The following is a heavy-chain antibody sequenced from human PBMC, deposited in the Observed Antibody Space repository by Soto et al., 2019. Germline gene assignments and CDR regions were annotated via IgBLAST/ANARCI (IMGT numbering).Heavy chain of an antibody. CDR2: IGGSGGNR. Sequence: DVQLLESGGGLVQPGGSLRLSCAASGFTFNAYAMTWVRQAPGKGLEWVSAIGGSGGNRYYAGSVRGRFTISGDNSNDKVDVQMNSLRVVDPAVYYCARVASDYSNSVDHWGQGILVSVSS. J-gene: IGHJ4*02. V-gene: IGHV3-23*01. CDR1: GFTFNAYA. CDR3: ARVASDYSNSVDH. D-gene: IGHD4-4*01.